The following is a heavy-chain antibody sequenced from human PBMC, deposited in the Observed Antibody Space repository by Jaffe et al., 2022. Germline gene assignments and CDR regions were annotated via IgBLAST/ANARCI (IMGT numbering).Heavy chain of an antibody. CDR3: AKASYGDYVGWFDP. CDR1: GFTFSSYG. J-gene: IGHJ5*02. V-gene: IGHV3-30*02. Sequence: QVQLVESGGGVVQPGGSLRLSCAASGFTFSSYGMHWVRQAPGKGLEWVAFIRYDGSNKYYADSVKGRFTISRDNSKNTLYLQMNSLRAEDTAVYYCAKASYGDYVGWFDPWGQGTLVTVSS. D-gene: IGHD4-17*01. CDR2: IRYDGSNK.